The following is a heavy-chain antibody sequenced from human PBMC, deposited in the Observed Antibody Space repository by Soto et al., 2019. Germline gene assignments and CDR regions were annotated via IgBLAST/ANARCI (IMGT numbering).Heavy chain of an antibody. D-gene: IGHD6-19*01. CDR3: AKDRLYLAGSGWSYFDY. CDR1: GFTFSSYA. CDR2: ISGSGGST. J-gene: IGHJ4*02. Sequence: GGSLRLSCAASGFTFSSYAMSWVRQAPGKGLEWVSAISGSGGSTYYADSVKGRFTISRDNSKNTLYLQMNSLRAEDTAVYYCAKDRLYLAGSGWSYFDYWGQGTLVTVSS. V-gene: IGHV3-23*01.